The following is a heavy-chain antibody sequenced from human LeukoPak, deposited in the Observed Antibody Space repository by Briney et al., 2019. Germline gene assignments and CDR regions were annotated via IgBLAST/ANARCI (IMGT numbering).Heavy chain of an antibody. Sequence: PSETLSLTCGVSGGSVSSTNWWTWIRQPPGKGLEWIGEVHLDGRTNFNPSLKSRLTMSVDLTENHVSLKLTSVTAADTAVYYCAREGGFYRPLDYSGQGTLVTVSS. CDR1: GGSVSSTNW. J-gene: IGHJ4*02. D-gene: IGHD6-25*01. CDR3: AREGGFYRPLDY. V-gene: IGHV4-4*02. CDR2: VHLDGRT.